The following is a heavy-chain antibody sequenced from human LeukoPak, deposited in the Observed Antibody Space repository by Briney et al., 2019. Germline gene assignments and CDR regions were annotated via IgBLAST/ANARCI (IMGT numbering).Heavy chain of an antibody. CDR1: GFAFSSYA. CDR2: ISGSGGST. J-gene: IGHJ4*02. V-gene: IGHV3-23*01. Sequence: GGSLRLSCAASGFAFSSYAMSWVRQAPGKGLEWVSAISGSGGSTYYADSVKGRFTISRDNSKNTLYLQMNSLRAEDTAVYYCAKDIIRDYGSGITFDYWGQGTLVTVSS. CDR3: AKDIIRDYGSGITFDY. D-gene: IGHD3-10*01.